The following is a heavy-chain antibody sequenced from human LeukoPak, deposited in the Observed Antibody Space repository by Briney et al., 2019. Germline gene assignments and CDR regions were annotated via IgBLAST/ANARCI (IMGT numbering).Heavy chain of an antibody. J-gene: IGHJ4*02. CDR1: GYTFTGYY. D-gene: IGHD4-17*01. V-gene: IGHV1-2*02. CDR2: INPNSGAT. CDR3: ARGRTVTSDY. Sequence: ASVKVSCKASGYTFTGYYIHWVRQAPGQGLEWMGWINPNSGATNYAQKLQGRVTMTTDTSTSTAYMELRSLRSDDTAVYYCARGRTVTSDYWGQGTLVTVSS.